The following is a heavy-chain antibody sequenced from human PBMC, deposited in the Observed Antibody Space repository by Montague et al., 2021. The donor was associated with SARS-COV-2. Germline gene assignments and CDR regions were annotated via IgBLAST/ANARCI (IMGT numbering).Heavy chain of an antibody. J-gene: IGHJ4*01. V-gene: IGHV4-34*01. CDR3: ARWDPQTLTLIGLRGKSASYY. Sequence: AVCRGSCADNKRTRVRPPLAKISHRMSAFKKKRTTNYNFNPSLRSRVTISVDTSKSQFSLKLSSVTAADTGVYYCARWDPQTLTLIGLRGKSASYYWGHGTLVTVSS. CDR1: RGSCADNK. D-gene: IGHD4-23*01. CDR2: FKKKRTT.